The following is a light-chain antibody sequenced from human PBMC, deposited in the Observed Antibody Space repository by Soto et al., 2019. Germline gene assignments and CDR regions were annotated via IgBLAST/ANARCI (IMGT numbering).Light chain of an antibody. V-gene: IGLV2-14*01. Sequence: QSALTQPASVSGSPGQSITISCTGTSSDVGGYNFVSWYQQHPGKAPKLMIYDVSNRPSGISNRFSGSKSGNTASLTISGLQAEDEAYYYCRSYTSSSTPVVFGGGTKLTVL. CDR3: RSYTSSSTPVV. CDR1: SSDVGGYNF. CDR2: DVS. J-gene: IGLJ2*01.